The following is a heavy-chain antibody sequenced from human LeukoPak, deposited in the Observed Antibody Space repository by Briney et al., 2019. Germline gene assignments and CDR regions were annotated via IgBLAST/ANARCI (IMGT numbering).Heavy chain of an antibody. CDR3: ARDYSNYDWDKDYYYYMDV. Sequence: PSETLSLTCTVSGGSISSYYWSWIRQPAGKGLEWIGRIYTSGSTNYNPSLKSRVTMSVDTSKNQFSLKLSSVTAADTAVYYCARDYSNYDWDKDYYYYMDVWGKGTTVTVSS. V-gene: IGHV4-4*07. J-gene: IGHJ6*03. CDR2: IYTSGST. D-gene: IGHD4-11*01. CDR1: GGSISSYY.